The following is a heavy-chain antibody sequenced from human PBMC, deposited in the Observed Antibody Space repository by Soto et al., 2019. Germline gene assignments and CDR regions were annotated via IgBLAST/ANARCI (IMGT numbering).Heavy chain of an antibody. J-gene: IGHJ4*02. CDR1: GGSISSSSYY. CDR2: IYYSGST. Sequence: PSETLSLTCTVSGGSISSSSYYWGWIRQPPGKGLEWIGSIYYSGSTYYNPSLKSRVTISVDTSKNQFSLKLSSVTAADTAVYYCARTHVVPAAAYYFDYWGQGTLVTVSS. V-gene: IGHV4-39*01. CDR3: ARTHVVPAAAYYFDY. D-gene: IGHD2-2*01.